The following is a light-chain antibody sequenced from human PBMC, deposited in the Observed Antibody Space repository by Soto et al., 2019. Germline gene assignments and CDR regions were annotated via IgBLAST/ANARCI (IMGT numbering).Light chain of an antibody. J-gene: IGKJ4*01. Sequence: DIQMTQSPSTLSASVGDRVTITCRASESISIWLAWYQQKPGKAPKLLIYKASSLDSGVPSRFSGSGSGTEFTLTISSLQPDDFATYYCQQYNSYPLTFGGGSKVEIK. V-gene: IGKV1-5*03. CDR2: KAS. CDR1: ESISIW. CDR3: QQYNSYPLT.